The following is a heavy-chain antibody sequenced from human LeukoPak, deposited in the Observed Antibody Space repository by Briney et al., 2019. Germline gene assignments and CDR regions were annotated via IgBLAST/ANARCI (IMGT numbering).Heavy chain of an antibody. D-gene: IGHD3-16*01. J-gene: IGHJ4*02. Sequence: PGGSLRLSCAAPGFTVSSNFISWVRQAPGKGLEWVSVIYNGGSTYYADSVKGRFTISRDNSKNTLCLQMNSLRAEDTAVYYCARGGNYFDYWGQGTLVTVSS. CDR2: IYNGGST. V-gene: IGHV3-66*01. CDR1: GFTVSSNF. CDR3: ARGGNYFDY.